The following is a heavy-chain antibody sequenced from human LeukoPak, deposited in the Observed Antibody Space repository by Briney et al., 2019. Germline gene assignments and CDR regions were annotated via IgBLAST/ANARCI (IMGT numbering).Heavy chain of an antibody. J-gene: IGHJ5*02. Sequence: PGGSLRLSCAASGFTFINDDMHWVRQAPGKGLEWVACIEHDGRNKFYADSVRGRFTISRDNFANTLYLQMNSLTREDTAVYYCAKRGPPPGSYGNGIDPWGQGTLVTVSS. CDR3: AKRGPPPGSYGNGIDP. D-gene: IGHD2-15*01. V-gene: IGHV3-30*02. CDR2: IEHDGRNK. CDR1: GFTFINDD.